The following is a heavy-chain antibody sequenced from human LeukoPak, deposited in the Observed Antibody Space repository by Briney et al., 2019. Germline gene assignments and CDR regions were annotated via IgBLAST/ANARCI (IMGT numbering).Heavy chain of an antibody. V-gene: IGHV4-39*07. CDR2: IYYSGST. J-gene: IGHJ6*03. Sequence: PSETLSLTCTVSGGSISSSSYYWGWIRQPPGKGLEWIGSIYYSGSTYYNPSLKSRVTMSVDTSKNQFSLKLSSVTAADTAVYYCAGGGQLLEGYYYYYMDVWGKGTTVTVSS. CDR3: AGGGQLLEGYYYYYMDV. CDR1: GGSISSSSYY. D-gene: IGHD2-2*01.